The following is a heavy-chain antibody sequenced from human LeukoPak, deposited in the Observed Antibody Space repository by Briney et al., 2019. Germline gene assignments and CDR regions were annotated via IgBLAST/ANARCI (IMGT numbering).Heavy chain of an antibody. CDR3: ARRDYALSDAFDI. Sequence: SETLSLTCTVSGGSISSGGYYWSWIRQHPGKGLEWIGYIYYSGSTYYNPSLKSRVTISVDTSKNQFSLKLSSVTAADTAVYYCARRDYALSDAFDIWGQGTKVTVSS. CDR2: IYYSGST. CDR1: GGSISSGGYY. V-gene: IGHV4-31*03. D-gene: IGHD4/OR15-4a*01. J-gene: IGHJ3*02.